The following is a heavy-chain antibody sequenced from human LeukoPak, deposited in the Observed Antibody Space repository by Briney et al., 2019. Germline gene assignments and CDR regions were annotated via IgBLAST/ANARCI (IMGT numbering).Heavy chain of an antibody. V-gene: IGHV3-30*03. CDR1: GFTFSSYG. Sequence: PGGSLRLSCAASGFTFSSYGMHWVRQAPGKGLEWVAVISYDGSNKYYADSVKGRFTISRDNSKNTLYLQMNSLRAEDTAVYYCARVLGYCSSTSCYLDSWFDPWGQGTLVTVSS. J-gene: IGHJ5*02. CDR3: ARVLGYCSSTSCYLDSWFDP. D-gene: IGHD2-2*03. CDR2: ISYDGSNK.